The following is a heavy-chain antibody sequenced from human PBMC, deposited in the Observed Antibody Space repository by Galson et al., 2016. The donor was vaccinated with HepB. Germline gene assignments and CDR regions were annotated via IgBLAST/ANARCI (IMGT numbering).Heavy chain of an antibody. J-gene: IGHJ6*02. Sequence: SVKVSCKASGYTFNNYGVNWVRQAPGQGLEWMGWISTYSGDTYYAQNLQGRVTMTTDTSTSKAYMELRSLRSDETAMYYCAREKEVGYAMDGWGQGTTVTVSS. CDR1: GYTFNNYG. V-gene: IGHV1-18*01. CDR2: ISTYSGDT. CDR3: AREKEVGYAMDG. D-gene: IGHD1-26*01.